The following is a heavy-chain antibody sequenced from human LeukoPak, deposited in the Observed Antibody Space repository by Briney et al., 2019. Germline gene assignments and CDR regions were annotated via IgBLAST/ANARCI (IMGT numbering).Heavy chain of an antibody. CDR3: AKDSRYCGNDCYSFFDY. Sequence: GGSLRLSCAASGFTFSKYWMTWVRQAPGKGLEWVANIKQDGSEKYYVDSVKGRFTISRDNAKNSLYLQMNSLRAEDTAVYYCAKDSRYCGNDCYSFFDYWGQGTLVTVSS. CDR2: IKQDGSEK. CDR1: GFTFSKYW. V-gene: IGHV3-7*01. D-gene: IGHD2-21*02. J-gene: IGHJ4*02.